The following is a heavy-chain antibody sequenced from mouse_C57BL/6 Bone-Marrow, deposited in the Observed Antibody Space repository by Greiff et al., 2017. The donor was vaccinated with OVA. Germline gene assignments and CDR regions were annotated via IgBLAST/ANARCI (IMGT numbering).Heavy chain of an antibody. CDR2: ISNLAYSI. Sequence: EVKLVDSGGGLVQPGGSLKLSCAASGFTFSDYGMAWVRQAPRKGPEWVAFISNLAYSIYYADTVTGRFTISRENAKNTLYLEMSSLRSEDTAMYYCARQVYDGYYRFAYWGQGTLVTVSA. D-gene: IGHD2-3*01. J-gene: IGHJ3*01. CDR1: GFTFSDYG. V-gene: IGHV5-15*01. CDR3: ARQVYDGYYRFAY.